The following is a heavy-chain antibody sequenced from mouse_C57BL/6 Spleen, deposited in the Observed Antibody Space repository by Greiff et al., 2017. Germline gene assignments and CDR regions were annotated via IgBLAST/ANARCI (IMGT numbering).Heavy chain of an antibody. CDR2: INPNKGGT. CDR3: ARLDKSTRDY. Sequence: EVQLQQSGPELVTPGASVKISCKASGYTFTDYYLNWVKQSHGKSLEWIGAINPNKGGTSYNQKFKGKATFTVDKSSSTAYMELRSLTSEDSAVYYCARLDKSTRDYWGQGTTLTVSS. V-gene: IGHV1-26*01. CDR1: GYTFTDYY. D-gene: IGHD5-1*01. J-gene: IGHJ2*01.